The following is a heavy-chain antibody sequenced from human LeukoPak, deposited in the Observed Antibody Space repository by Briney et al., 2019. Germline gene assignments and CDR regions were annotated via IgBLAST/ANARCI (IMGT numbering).Heavy chain of an antibody. D-gene: IGHD3-22*01. Sequence: PSQTLSLTCAVSAGSISSGGYSWSWIRQPPGKGLDWIAYIYYIGSTYYNPSLKSRVTISVDTSKNQFSLKLSSVTAADTAVYYCARGVGYYDSSGYYLGAFDIWGQGTMVTVSS. CDR2: IYYIGST. V-gene: IGHV4-30-4*07. CDR1: AGSISSGGYS. CDR3: ARGVGYYDSSGYYLGAFDI. J-gene: IGHJ3*02.